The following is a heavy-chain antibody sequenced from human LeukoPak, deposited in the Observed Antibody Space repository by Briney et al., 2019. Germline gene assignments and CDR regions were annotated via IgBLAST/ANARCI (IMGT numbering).Heavy chain of an antibody. Sequence: SETLSLTCSVSGFSISRGFYWGWIRQPPGKGLEWIGNIHYSGETYFNPSFRRRLTMPVDTSKNQFSWTLSSVTVGDRAMYYCASDDQQLLGYWGTGNLVTVSS. CDR3: ASDDQQLLGY. D-gene: IGHD6-13*01. CDR1: GFSISRGFY. J-gene: IGHJ4*03. CDR2: IHYSGET. V-gene: IGHV4-38-2*02.